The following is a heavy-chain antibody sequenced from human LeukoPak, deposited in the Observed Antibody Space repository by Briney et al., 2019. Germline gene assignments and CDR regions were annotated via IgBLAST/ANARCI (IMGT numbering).Heavy chain of an antibody. V-gene: IGHV4-34*01. Sequence: SETLSLTCAVYGGSFSGYYWSWIRQPPGKGLEWIGEINHSESTNYNPSLKSRVTISVDTSKNQFSLKLSSVTAADTAVYYCARGGRHYYYYYYMDVWGKGTTVTVSS. CDR2: INHSEST. CDR1: GGSFSGYY. J-gene: IGHJ6*03. CDR3: ARGGRHYYYYYYMDV.